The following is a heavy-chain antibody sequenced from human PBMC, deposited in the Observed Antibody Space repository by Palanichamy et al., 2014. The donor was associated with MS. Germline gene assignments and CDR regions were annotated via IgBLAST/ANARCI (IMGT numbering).Heavy chain of an antibody. D-gene: IGHD3-10*01. J-gene: IGHJ4*02. CDR3: ARESATYYIFDY. Sequence: EVQLVESGGGLVQPGGSLRLSCATSGFTFNTYWMHWVRQAPGKGLGWVSRIKGDGTTITYADSVKGRFTISRDNANNMLYLQMNSLRAEDTAVYYCARESATYYIFDYWGQGTRVTVSS. CDR1: GFTFNTYW. V-gene: IGHV3-74*01. CDR2: IKGDGTTI.